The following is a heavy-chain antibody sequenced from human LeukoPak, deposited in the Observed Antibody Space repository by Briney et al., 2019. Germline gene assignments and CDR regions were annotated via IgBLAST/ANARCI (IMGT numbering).Heavy chain of an antibody. J-gene: IGHJ6*03. CDR2: INESGST. D-gene: IGHD2-15*01. V-gene: IGHV4-30-4*08. Sequence: NPSQTLSLTCTVSGGSISSGYYYWSWIRQPPGKGLEWIGHINESGSTYYNPSLKSRVTISVDTSKNQFSLKLSSVTAADTAVYYCARVTVVANLYYMDVWGKGTTVTVSS. CDR3: ARVTVVANLYYMDV. CDR1: GGSISSGYYY.